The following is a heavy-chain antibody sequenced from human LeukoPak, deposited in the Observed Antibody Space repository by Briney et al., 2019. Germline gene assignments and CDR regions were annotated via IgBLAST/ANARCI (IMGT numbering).Heavy chain of an antibody. J-gene: IGHJ4*02. V-gene: IGHV4-39*01. D-gene: IGHD1-26*01. CDR1: GDSISGSNYY. Sequence: PSETLSLTCTVSGDSISGSNYYWGWIRQPPGKGLEWIGSIYYSGSTYYNPSLKSRVTISVDTSRNQFSLKVSSVTAADTAVYYCARRRGALDYWGQGTLVTVSS. CDR3: ARRRGALDY. CDR2: IYYSGST.